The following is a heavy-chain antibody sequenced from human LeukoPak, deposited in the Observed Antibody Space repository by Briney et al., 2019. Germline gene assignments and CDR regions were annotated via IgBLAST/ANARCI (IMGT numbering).Heavy chain of an antibody. CDR3: ARAGRPYYYGMDV. D-gene: IGHD1-26*01. J-gene: IGHJ6*02. V-gene: IGHV1-3*01. CDR1: RYTFTNYA. Sequence: ASVTVSCTASRYTFTNYAIHWVRQAPGQRPEWMGWINAGNGNTKYSQKFQGRVIITRDTSATTAYMELSSLRSEDTAVYYCARAGRPYYYGMDVWGQGTTVTVSS. CDR2: INAGNGNT.